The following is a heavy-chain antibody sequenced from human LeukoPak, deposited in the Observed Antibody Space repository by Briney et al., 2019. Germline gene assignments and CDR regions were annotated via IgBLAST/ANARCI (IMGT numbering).Heavy chain of an antibody. CDR3: VRDWDHFDFDS. V-gene: IGHV3-74*01. Sequence: RSGGSLRLSCAASGFTFRDYWMHWIRQAPGKGLVWVSRIKGDGSHTIYADSVKGRFTISRDNAKNTLYLQMKSLRVEDTALYYCVRDWDHFDFDSWGQGTLVTVSS. CDR2: IKGDGSHT. D-gene: IGHD1-26*01. J-gene: IGHJ5*01. CDR1: GFTFRDYW.